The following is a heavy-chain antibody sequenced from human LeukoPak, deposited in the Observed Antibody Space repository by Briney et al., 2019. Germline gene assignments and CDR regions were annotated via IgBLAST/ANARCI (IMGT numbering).Heavy chain of an antibody. CDR3: SWLVRY. D-gene: IGHD6-19*01. V-gene: IGHV3-23*01. CDR2: TSGTEDST. J-gene: IGHJ4*02. CDR1: GATLHSFA. Sequence: GGSLRLSCAASGATLHSFAMSWVRQAPGKGLEWLAVTSGTEDSTHYADSVKGRFTISRDNSKSTLYLQMNSLRAEDTAVYYCSWLVRYWGQGTLVTVSS.